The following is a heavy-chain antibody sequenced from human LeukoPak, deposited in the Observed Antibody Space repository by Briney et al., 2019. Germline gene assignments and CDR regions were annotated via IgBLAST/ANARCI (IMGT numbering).Heavy chain of an antibody. CDR1: GFTFSNYG. CDR2: ISSDGGNK. Sequence: GRSLRLSCAASGFTFSNYGMYWVRQAPGKGLEWVAVISSDGGNKYYADSVKGRFTISRDNSKNTLYLQMNSLRAEDTAVYYCAKDPIAVAGNNYYGMDVRGQGTTVTVSS. J-gene: IGHJ6*02. D-gene: IGHD6-19*01. CDR3: AKDPIAVAGNNYYGMDV. V-gene: IGHV3-30*18.